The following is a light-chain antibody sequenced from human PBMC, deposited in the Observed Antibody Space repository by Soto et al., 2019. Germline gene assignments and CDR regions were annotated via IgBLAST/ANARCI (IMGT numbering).Light chain of an antibody. CDR2: EVT. V-gene: IGLV2-8*01. CDR1: SSDVGGYNY. CDR3: SSYAGSNNVV. J-gene: IGLJ2*01. Sequence: QSALTQPPSASGSPGQSVTISCTGTSSDVGGYNYVSWYQQHPGKAPKLMIYEVTTRPSGVPDRFSGSKSGNTASLTVSGLQAEDEAYYYCSSYAGSNNVVFGGGTKLTVL.